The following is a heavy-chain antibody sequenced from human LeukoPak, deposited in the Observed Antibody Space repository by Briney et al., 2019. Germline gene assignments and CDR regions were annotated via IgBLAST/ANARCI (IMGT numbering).Heavy chain of an antibody. V-gene: IGHV4-34*01. CDR2: INHSGST. CDR1: GFTFSSYS. D-gene: IGHD6-13*01. J-gene: IGHJ4*02. CDR3: ASRRPGYSSSPFDY. Sequence: GSLRLSCAASGFTFSSYSMNWVRQPPGKGLEWIGEINHSGSTNYNPSLKSRVTISVDTSKNQFSLKLSSVTAADTAVYYCASRRPGYSSSPFDYWGQGTLVTVSS.